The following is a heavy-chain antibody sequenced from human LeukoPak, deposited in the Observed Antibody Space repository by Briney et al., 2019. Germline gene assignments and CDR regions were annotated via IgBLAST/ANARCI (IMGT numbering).Heavy chain of an antibody. CDR2: ISGSSTYT. J-gene: IGHJ4*02. CDR3: ARDPSLFTSGWIDF. CDR1: GFTFSDYY. V-gene: IGHV3-11*05. D-gene: IGHD6-19*01. Sequence: GRSLRLSCAASGFTFSDYYMTWIRQAPGKGLEWVSYISGSSTYTNYADSVKGRFTISTNNAKNSLHLQMDSLRAEDTAVYYCARDPSLFTSGWIDFWGQGTLVTVSS.